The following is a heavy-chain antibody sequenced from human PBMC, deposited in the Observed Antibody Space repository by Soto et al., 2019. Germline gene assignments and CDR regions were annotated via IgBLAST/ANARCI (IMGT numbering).Heavy chain of an antibody. J-gene: IGHJ6*03. V-gene: IGHV4-34*01. CDR2: INHSGST. CDR1: GGSFSGYY. CDR3: ARGIVVVPAASEPSSYYYYYYMDV. Sequence: SETLSLTCAVYGGSFSGYYWSWIRQPPGKGLEWIGEINHSGSTNYNPSLKSRVTISVDTSKNQFSLKLSSVTAADTAVYYCARGIVVVPAASEPSSYYYYYYMDVWGKGTTVTVSS. D-gene: IGHD2-2*01.